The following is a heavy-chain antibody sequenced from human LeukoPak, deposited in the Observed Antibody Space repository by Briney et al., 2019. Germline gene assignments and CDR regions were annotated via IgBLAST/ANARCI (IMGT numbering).Heavy chain of an antibody. CDR3: ARDTYYYDSSGLYYFDY. J-gene: IGHJ4*02. V-gene: IGHV3-23*01. CDR2: ISGSGGST. D-gene: IGHD3-22*01. CDR1: GFTFSSYG. Sequence: GGSLRLSCAASGFTFSSYGMSWVRQAPGKGLEWVSAISGSGGSTYYADSVKGRFTISRDNSKNTLYLQMNSLRAEDTAVYYCARDTYYYDSSGLYYFDYWGQGTLVTVSS.